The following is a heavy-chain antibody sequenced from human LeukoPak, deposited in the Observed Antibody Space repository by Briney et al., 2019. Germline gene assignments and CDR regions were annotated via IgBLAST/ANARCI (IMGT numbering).Heavy chain of an antibody. V-gene: IGHV1-18*01. J-gene: IGHJ4*02. Sequence: ASVKVSCKASGGTFSSYAISWVRQAPGQGLEWMGWISAYNGNTNYAQKLQGRVTMTTDTSTSTAYMELRSLRSDDTAVYYCARAIGDAYYFDYWGQGTLVTVSS. CDR2: ISAYNGNT. CDR1: GGTFSSYA. CDR3: ARAIGDAYYFDY.